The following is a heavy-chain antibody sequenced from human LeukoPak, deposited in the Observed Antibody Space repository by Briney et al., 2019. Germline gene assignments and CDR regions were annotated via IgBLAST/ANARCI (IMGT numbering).Heavy chain of an antibody. CDR3: ATGEQPLLYGYFDY. V-gene: IGHV3-74*01. J-gene: IGHJ4*02. CDR1: GFTFSSYW. CDR2: INSDGSST. D-gene: IGHD2-2*02. Sequence: PGGSLRLSCAASGFTFSSYWLHWVRQAPGKGLGWVSRINSDGSSTSYADSVKGRFTISRDNAKNTLYLQMHSLRAEDTAVYYCATGEQPLLYGYFDYWGQGTLVTVSS.